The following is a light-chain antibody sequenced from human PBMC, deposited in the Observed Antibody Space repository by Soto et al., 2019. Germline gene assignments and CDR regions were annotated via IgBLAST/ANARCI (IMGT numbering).Light chain of an antibody. Sequence: QSALTQPPSASGSPGRSVTISCTGTRSDIGGSDFVSWYQQHPGKAPKLLIFEINKRPSGVPGRFSGSKSGNTASLTVSGLQAEDEADYYCGSYAGSDNFVFGTGTKLTVL. J-gene: IGLJ1*01. CDR2: EIN. V-gene: IGLV2-8*01. CDR1: RSDIGGSDF. CDR3: GSYAGSDNFV.